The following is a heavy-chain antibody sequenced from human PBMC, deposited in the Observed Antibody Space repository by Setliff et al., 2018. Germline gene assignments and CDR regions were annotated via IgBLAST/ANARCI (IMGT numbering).Heavy chain of an antibody. D-gene: IGHD3-10*01. CDR2: INKDGDGT. Sequence: GGSLRLSCEASGFSFNNYWMYWVRQVPGKGLVWVSGINKDGDGTRYADSVRGRFTISRDNSKNTVYLRMNALRAEDTGLYYCARVASAPYGSGSDYIRALDYWGQGTLVTVSS. V-gene: IGHV3-74*01. J-gene: IGHJ4*02. CDR3: ARVASAPYGSGSDYIRALDY. CDR1: GFSFNNYW.